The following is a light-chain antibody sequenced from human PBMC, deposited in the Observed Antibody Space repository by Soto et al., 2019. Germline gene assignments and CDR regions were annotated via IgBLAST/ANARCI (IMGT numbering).Light chain of an antibody. J-gene: IGKJ3*01. CDR2: GAS. V-gene: IGKV3-20*01. Sequence: DIVLTQSPGTLSLSPGERATLYCRASQIVGSNYLAWYQQKPGQAPRVLIYGASSRATGIPDRFSGSGSGADFTLTISRLEPEDFAVYYCQQYTTSPFNFGPGTKVDIK. CDR3: QQYTTSPFN. CDR1: QIVGSNY.